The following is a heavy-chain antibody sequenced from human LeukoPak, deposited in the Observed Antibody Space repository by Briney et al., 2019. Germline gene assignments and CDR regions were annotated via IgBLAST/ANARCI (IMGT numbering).Heavy chain of an antibody. J-gene: IGHJ4*02. CDR3: ATERVSTNSLDY. D-gene: IGHD5/OR15-5a*01. V-gene: IGHV1-69*13. Sequence: ASVKVSCKASGGTFSSYAISWVRQAPGQGLEWMGGIIPIFGTTNYAQKFQGRVTITADGSTSTAYMELSSLRSEDAAMFYCATERVSTNSLDYWGQGTLVTVSS. CDR2: IIPIFGTT. CDR1: GGTFSSYA.